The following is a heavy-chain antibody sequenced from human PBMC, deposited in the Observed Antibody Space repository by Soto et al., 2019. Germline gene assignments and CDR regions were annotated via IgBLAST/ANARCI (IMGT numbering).Heavy chain of an antibody. CDR2: IFSGDNT. J-gene: IGHJ5*02. Sequence: EVQLVESGGGLIQPGGSLTLSCAASGFTVRGNYITWVRQPPGKGLEWVSVIFSGDNTYYSDSVKGRFTISRDNSKNTVYLQMNRLRGDDTAVYFCATGLTLPVRPSFDTWGQGTLLTVSS. CDR1: GFTVRGNY. D-gene: IGHD2-21*02. CDR3: ATGLTLPVRPSFDT. V-gene: IGHV3-53*01.